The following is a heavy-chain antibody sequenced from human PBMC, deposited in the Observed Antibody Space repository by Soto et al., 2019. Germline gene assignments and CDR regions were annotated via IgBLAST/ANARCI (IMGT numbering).Heavy chain of an antibody. J-gene: IGHJ5*02. D-gene: IGHD2-15*01. CDR3: ARVVGALGHRLDP. CDR1: GYTFTSYD. CDR2: MNPNSGNT. V-gene: IGHV1-8*01. Sequence: ASVKVSCKASGYTFTSYDINWVRQATGQGLEWMGWMNPNSGNTGYAQKFQGRVTMTRNTSISTAYMELRSLRSEDTAVYYCARVVGALGHRLDPWGQGTLVTVSS.